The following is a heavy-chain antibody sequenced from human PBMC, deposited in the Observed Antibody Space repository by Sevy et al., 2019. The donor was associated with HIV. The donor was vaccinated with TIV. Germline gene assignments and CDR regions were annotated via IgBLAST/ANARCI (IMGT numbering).Heavy chain of an antibody. CDR1: GFTFSSYA. D-gene: IGHD5-12*01. Sequence: GGSLRLSCAASGFTFSSYAMSWVRQAPGKGLEWVSAISGSGGSTYYADSVKGRFTISRDNSKNTLYLQMNSLRAEDTAVDYCANGFRVKNALDIWGQGTMVTVSS. CDR3: ANGFRVKNALDI. CDR2: ISGSGGST. V-gene: IGHV3-23*01. J-gene: IGHJ3*02.